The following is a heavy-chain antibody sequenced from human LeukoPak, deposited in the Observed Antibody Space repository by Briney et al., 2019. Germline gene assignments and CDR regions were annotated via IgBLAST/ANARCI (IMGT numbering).Heavy chain of an antibody. CDR2: IKQDGSER. J-gene: IGHJ4*02. V-gene: IGHV3-7*01. Sequence: PGGSLRRSCAPSGFTFSTYEMNWVRQAPGKGLEWVANIKQDGSERYYVDSVKGRFTISRDNAKNSLYLQMDSLRAEDTAVYYCARERGYSSLIYPFDYWGQGTLVTVSS. D-gene: IGHD5-18*01. CDR1: GFTFSTYE. CDR3: ARERGYSSLIYPFDY.